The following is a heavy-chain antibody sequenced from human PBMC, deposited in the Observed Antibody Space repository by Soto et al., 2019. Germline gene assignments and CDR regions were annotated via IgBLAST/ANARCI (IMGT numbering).Heavy chain of an antibody. J-gene: IGHJ5*02. V-gene: IGHV3-33*01. D-gene: IGHD2-15*01. CDR3: ARDGSGTTYCSGGSCQGHWFDP. CDR2: IWYDGSNK. CDR1: GFTFSSYG. Sequence: GGSLRLSCAASGFTFSSYGMHWVRQAPGKGLEWVAVIWYDGSNKYYADSVKGRFTISRDNSKNTLYLQMNSLRAEDTAVYYCARDGSGTTYCSGGSCQGHWFDPWGQGTLVTVSS.